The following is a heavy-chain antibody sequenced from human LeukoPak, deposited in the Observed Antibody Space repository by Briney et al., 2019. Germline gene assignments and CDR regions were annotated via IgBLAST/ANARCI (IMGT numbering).Heavy chain of an antibody. CDR2: ISGSGGST. D-gene: IGHD1-26*01. Sequence: GGSLRLSCAASGFTFSSHGMNWVRQAPGKGLEWVSAISGSGGSTYYADSVKGRFTISRDNSKNTLYLQMNSLRAEDTAVYYCAKDVASGSYSGSWGQGTLVTVSS. J-gene: IGHJ4*02. CDR1: GFTFSSHG. CDR3: AKDVASGSYSGS. V-gene: IGHV3-23*01.